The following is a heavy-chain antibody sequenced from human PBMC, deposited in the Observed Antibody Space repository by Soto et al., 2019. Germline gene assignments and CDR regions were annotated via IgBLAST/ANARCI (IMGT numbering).Heavy chain of an antibody. J-gene: IGHJ4*02. V-gene: IGHV1-69*13. Sequence: SVKVSCKAAGGTFSSYASSWGRQAPGEGLEWMGGIIPIFGTANYAQKFQGRVTITADESTSTAYMELSSLRSEDTAVYSCARVSGIQLWFAYWGQGTLVTVSS. D-gene: IGHD5-18*01. CDR1: GGTFSSYA. CDR3: ARVSGIQLWFAY. CDR2: IIPIFGTA.